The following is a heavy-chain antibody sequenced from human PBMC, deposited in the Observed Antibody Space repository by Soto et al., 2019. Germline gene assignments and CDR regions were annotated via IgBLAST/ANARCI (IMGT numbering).Heavy chain of an antibody. J-gene: IGHJ6*02. D-gene: IGHD3-10*01. Sequence: EVQLVESGGGLVKPGGSLRLSCAASGFTFSNAWMSWVRQAPGKGLEWVGRIKSKTDGGTTDYAAPVKGRFTISRDDSKNTLYLQMNSLKTEDTAVYYCTTDIGMARGVIMGTYGMDVWGQGTTVTVSS. CDR3: TTDIGMARGVIMGTYGMDV. CDR2: IKSKTDGGTT. CDR1: GFTFSNAW. V-gene: IGHV3-15*01.